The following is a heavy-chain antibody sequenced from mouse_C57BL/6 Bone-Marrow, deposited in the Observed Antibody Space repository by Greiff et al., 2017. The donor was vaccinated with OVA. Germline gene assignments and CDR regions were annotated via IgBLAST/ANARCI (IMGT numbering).Heavy chain of an antibody. CDR3: ARRARGYFDV. V-gene: IGHV5-17*01. CDR1: GFTFSDYG. Sequence: DVHLVESGGGLVKPGGSLKLSCAASGFTFSDYGMHWVRQAPEKGLEWVAYISSGSSTIYYADTVKGRFTISRDNAKNTLFLQMTSLRSEDTAMYYCARRARGYFDVWGTGTTVTVSS. J-gene: IGHJ1*03. CDR2: ISSGSSTI.